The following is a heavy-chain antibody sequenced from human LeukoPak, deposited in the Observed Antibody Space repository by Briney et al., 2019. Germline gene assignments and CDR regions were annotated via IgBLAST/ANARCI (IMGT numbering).Heavy chain of an antibody. CDR3: ARAGYSGYDFDNAFDI. CDR2: ISSSFIYI. D-gene: IGHD5-12*01. V-gene: IGHV3-21*01. J-gene: IGHJ3*02. CDR1: GFTFSSYS. Sequence: GGSLRLSCAASGFTFSSYSMNWVRQAPGKGLEWVSFISSSFIYIYYADSVKGRFTISRDNAENSLYLQMNSLRAEDTAVYYCARAGYSGYDFDNAFDIWGQGTMVTVSS.